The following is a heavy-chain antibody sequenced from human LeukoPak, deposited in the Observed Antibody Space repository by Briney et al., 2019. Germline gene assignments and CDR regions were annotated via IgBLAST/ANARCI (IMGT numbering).Heavy chain of an antibody. J-gene: IGHJ4*02. V-gene: IGHV4-61*02. CDR3: ARDTDY. Sequence: SETLSLTCTVSGGSISSGSYYWSWIRQPAGKGLEWIGRIYTSGSTNYSPSLKSRVTISVDTSKNQFSLKLSSVTAADTAVYYCARDTDYWGQGTLVTVSS. CDR1: GGSISSGSYY. CDR2: IYTSGST.